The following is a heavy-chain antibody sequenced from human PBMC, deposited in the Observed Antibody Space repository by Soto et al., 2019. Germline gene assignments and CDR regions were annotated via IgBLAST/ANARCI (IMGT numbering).Heavy chain of an antibody. Sequence: PGESLKISCKGSGYSFTKYWIIWVRQVPGKGLEWMGRIDTSYSYSHYSPSFQGHVTISADKSISTAYLQWSSLKASDTAMYYCARYCSSSSCSQLYGMDVWGQGTTVTV. CDR2: IDTSYSYS. V-gene: IGHV5-10-1*01. J-gene: IGHJ6*02. CDR3: ARYCSSSSCSQLYGMDV. D-gene: IGHD2-15*01. CDR1: GYSFTKYW.